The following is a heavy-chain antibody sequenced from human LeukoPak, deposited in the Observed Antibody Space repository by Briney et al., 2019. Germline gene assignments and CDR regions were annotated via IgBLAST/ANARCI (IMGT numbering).Heavy chain of an antibody. D-gene: IGHD1-26*01. J-gene: IGHJ3*02. Sequence: ASVKVSCKASGGTFISYAISWVRQAPGQGLEWMGGIIPIFGTANYAQKFQGRVTITTDESTSTAYMELSSLRSEDTAVYYCARGGSRTAFDIWGQGTMVTVSS. CDR2: IIPIFGTA. CDR3: ARGGSRTAFDI. V-gene: IGHV1-69*05. CDR1: GGTFISYA.